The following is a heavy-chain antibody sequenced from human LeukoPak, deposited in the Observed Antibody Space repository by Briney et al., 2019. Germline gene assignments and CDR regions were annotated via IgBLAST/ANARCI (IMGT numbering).Heavy chain of an antibody. CDR2: VYYSGST. V-gene: IGHV4-59*08. CDR3: ARLDGLYDTSGDPFTI. Sequence: SETLSLTCTVSGDSISRYYWSWIRQPPGKGLEWIGNVYYSGSTKYSPSLRSRVTISVDTSKTQFSLKVTSVTAADTAVYYRARLDGLYDTSGDPFTIWGHGTMVTVSS. CDR1: GDSISRYY. J-gene: IGHJ3*02. D-gene: IGHD3-22*01.